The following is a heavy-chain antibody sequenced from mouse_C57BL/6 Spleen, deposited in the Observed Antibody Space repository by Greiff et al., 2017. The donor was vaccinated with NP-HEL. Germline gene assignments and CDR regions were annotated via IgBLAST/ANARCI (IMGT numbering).Heavy chain of an antibody. CDR3: AREGITTVPVYYFDY. Sequence: VQGVESGGGLVKPGGSLKLSCAASGFTFSSYAMSWVRQTPEKRLEWVATISDGGSYTYYPDNVKGRFTISRDNAKNNLYLQMSHLKSEDTAMYYCAREGITTVPVYYFDYWGQGTTLTVSS. CDR2: ISDGGSYT. J-gene: IGHJ2*01. CDR1: GFTFSSYA. D-gene: IGHD1-1*01. V-gene: IGHV5-4*01.